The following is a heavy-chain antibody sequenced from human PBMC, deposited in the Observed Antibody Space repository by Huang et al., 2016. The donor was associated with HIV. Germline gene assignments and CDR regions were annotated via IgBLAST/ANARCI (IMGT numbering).Heavy chain of an antibody. Sequence: QLHLQQSGPGLVRPSETLSLICTVSGGSITSGNHYWGWIRQTPGKGLEWIGNFYYSGDAYYSPSLKNRVSISIDTSKSQFSLRLSSVIATDTAVYYCASGEYGKNAYDIWGQGTVVTVSA. D-gene: IGHD2-2*01. CDR2: FYYSGDA. V-gene: IGHV4-39*01. CDR3: ASGEYGKNAYDI. CDR1: GGSITSGNHY. J-gene: IGHJ3*02.